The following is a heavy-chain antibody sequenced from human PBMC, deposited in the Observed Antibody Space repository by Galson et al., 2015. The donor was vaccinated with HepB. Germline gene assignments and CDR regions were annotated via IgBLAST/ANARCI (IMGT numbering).Heavy chain of an antibody. J-gene: IGHJ4*02. D-gene: IGHD7-27*01. Sequence: CAISGDSVSSNTVGWNWIRQSPSRGLEWLGRTSYRSKWSTDYAVSVKSRITINPNTSKNQFSLQLNSVTPEDTAVHYCAKSIHLGRGFDSWGQGTLVTVSS. CDR3: AKSIHLGRGFDS. CDR2: TSYRSKWST. V-gene: IGHV6-1*01. CDR1: GDSVSSNTVG.